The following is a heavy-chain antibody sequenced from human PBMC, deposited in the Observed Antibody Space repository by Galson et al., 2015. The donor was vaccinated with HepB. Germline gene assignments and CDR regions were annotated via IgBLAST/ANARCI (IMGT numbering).Heavy chain of an antibody. CDR1: GFTFSRYN. J-gene: IGHJ5*02. CDR2: ISATSRTI. V-gene: IGHV3-48*01. Sequence: SLRLSCAASGFTFSRYNLNWVRQVAGKGLEWISYISATSRTIEYADSVKGRFTISRDNAKNSLFLQMGSLRVEDTGVYYCSRDSRATFGEPNWFGPWGQGTLVTVSS. D-gene: IGHD3-3*01. CDR3: SRDSRATFGEPNWFGP.